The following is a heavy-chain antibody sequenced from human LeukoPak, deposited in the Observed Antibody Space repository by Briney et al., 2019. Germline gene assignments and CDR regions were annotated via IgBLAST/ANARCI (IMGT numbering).Heavy chain of an antibody. D-gene: IGHD6-19*01. V-gene: IGHV1-2*04. J-gene: IGHJ6*02. CDR3: ARELQWLAHYYYNYGMDV. Sequence: ASVKVSCKASGYTFTGYYMHWVRQAPGQGLEWMGWINPKSGGTNYAQKFQGWVTMTRDTSISTAYMELSRLRSDDTAVYYCARELQWLAHYYYNYGMDVWGQGTTVTVSS. CDR2: INPKSGGT. CDR1: GYTFTGYY.